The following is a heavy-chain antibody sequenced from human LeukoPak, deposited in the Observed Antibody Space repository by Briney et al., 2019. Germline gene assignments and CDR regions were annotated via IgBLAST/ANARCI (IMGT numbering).Heavy chain of an antibody. J-gene: IGHJ4*02. CDR3: ARENWYYDH. V-gene: IGHV1-2*02. CDR1: GSIFNVYY. CDR2: ISPDGGVT. Sequence: GASVKVSCKSYGSIFNVYYMHWVRQVPGQGLEWMGWISPDGGVTNYAQKFQGRVTLTRDSATTTDYMKLSRLTSDDTAVYYCARENWYYDHWGQGTLVTVSS.